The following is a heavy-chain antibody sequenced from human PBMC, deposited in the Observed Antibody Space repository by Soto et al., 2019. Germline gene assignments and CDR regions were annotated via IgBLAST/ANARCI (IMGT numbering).Heavy chain of an antibody. V-gene: IGHV2-5*02. J-gene: IGHJ4*02. CDR3: ARLNDALLHFDY. D-gene: IGHD1-1*01. Sequence: QITLKESGPTLVKRTQTLTLTCTFSGFSLSTSGVGVGWIRQPPGEALEWLALIYWDDDKRYSPSLKSRLTITKDTSKNQVVLTMTNMDPVDTATYYCARLNDALLHFDYWGQGTLFTVSS. CDR1: GFSLSTSGVG. CDR2: IYWDDDK.